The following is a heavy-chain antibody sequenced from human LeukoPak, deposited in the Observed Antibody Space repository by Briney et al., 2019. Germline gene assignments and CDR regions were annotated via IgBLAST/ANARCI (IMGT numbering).Heavy chain of an antibody. CDR1: GYTFTSYG. V-gene: IGHV1-18*01. CDR3: ARGAAAGTLYYYYGMDV. D-gene: IGHD6-13*01. CDR2: ISAYNGNT. Sequence: ASVKVSCKASGYTFTSYGISWVRQAPGQGLEWMGWISAYNGNTNYAQKLQGGVTMTTDTSTSTAYMELRSLRSDDTAVYYCARGAAAGTLYYYYGMDVWGQGTTVTVSS. J-gene: IGHJ6*02.